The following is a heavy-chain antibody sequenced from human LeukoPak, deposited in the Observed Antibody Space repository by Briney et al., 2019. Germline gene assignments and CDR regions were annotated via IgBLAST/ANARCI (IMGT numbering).Heavy chain of an antibody. CDR1: GESFSGYY. CDR3: ARGPRGLGMAGTFDY. D-gene: IGHD6-19*01. V-gene: IGHV4-34*01. CDR2: INHSGST. J-gene: IGHJ4*02. Sequence: SETLSLTSAVYGESFSGYYWSWIRQPPGKGLEWIGEINHSGSTNYNPSLKSRVTISVDTSKNQFSLKLNSVTAADTAVYYCARGPRGLGMAGTFDYWGQGTLVTVSS.